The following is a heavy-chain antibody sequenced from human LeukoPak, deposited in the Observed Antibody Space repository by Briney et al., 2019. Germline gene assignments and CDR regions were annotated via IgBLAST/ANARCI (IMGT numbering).Heavy chain of an antibody. J-gene: IGHJ4*02. CDR2: TNHSGST. V-gene: IGHV4-34*01. CDR1: GGSFSGYY. D-gene: IGHD3-3*01. Sequence: PSETLSLTCAVYGGSFSGYYWSWIRQPPGKGLEWIRETNHSGSTNYNPSLKSRVTISVDTSKNQFSLKLSSVTAADTAVYYCARGRTYYDFWSGYYPEDYWGQGTLVTVSS. CDR3: ARGRTYYDFWSGYYPEDY.